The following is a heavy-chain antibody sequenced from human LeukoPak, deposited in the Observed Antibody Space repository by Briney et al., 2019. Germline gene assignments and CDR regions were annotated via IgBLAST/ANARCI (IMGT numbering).Heavy chain of an antibody. Sequence: SETLSLTCTVSGGSISSYYWSWIRQPPGKGLEWIGYIYYSGSTNYNPSLKSRVTISVDTSKNQFSLKLSSVTAADTAVYYCARSPGGRRLHYYHFDYWGQGTLVTVSS. CDR2: IYYSGST. D-gene: IGHD3-16*01. CDR3: ARSPGGRRLHYYHFDY. CDR1: GGSISSYY. J-gene: IGHJ4*02. V-gene: IGHV4-59*01.